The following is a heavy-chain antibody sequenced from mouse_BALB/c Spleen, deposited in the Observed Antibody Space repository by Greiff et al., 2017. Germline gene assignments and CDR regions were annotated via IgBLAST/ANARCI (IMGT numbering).Heavy chain of an antibody. Sequence: VKVVESGPGLVQPSQSLSITCTVSGFSLTSYGVHWVRQSPGKGLEWLGVIWSGGSTDYNAAFISRLSISKDNSKSQVFFKMNSLQANDTAIYYCAREIYYGNYEFAYWGQGTLVTVSA. CDR1: GFSLTSYG. V-gene: IGHV2-2*02. CDR2: IWSGGST. CDR3: AREIYYGNYEFAY. D-gene: IGHD2-1*01. J-gene: IGHJ3*01.